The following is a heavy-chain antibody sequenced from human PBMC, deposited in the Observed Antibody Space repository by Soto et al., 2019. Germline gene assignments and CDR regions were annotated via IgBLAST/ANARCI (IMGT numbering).Heavy chain of an antibody. Sequence: PGGSLRLSCSASGFTFSSYAMHWVRQAPGKGLEYVSAISSNGGSTYYADSVKGRFTISRDNSKNTLYLQMSSLRAEDTAVYYCVKDAPYGSGSYYGDFSVYYYYGMDVWGQGTTVTVSS. CDR1: GFTFSSYA. CDR3: VKDAPYGSGSYYGDFSVYYYYGMDV. D-gene: IGHD3-10*01. J-gene: IGHJ6*02. V-gene: IGHV3-64D*08. CDR2: ISSNGGST.